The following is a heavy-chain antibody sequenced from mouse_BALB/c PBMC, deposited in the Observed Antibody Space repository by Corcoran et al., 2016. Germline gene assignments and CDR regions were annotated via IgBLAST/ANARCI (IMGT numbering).Heavy chain of an antibody. CDR2: IYPGSGNT. CDR1: GYTFTDYY. CDR3: ARSDGYYRGFAY. Sequence: QVQLQQSGAELARPGASVKLSCKASGYTFTDYYINWVKQRTGQGLEWIGEIYPGSGNTYYNEKFKGKATLTADKSSSTAYMQLSSLTSEDSAGYFCARSDGYYRGFAYWGQGTLVTVSA. V-gene: IGHV1-77*01. D-gene: IGHD2-3*01. J-gene: IGHJ3*01.